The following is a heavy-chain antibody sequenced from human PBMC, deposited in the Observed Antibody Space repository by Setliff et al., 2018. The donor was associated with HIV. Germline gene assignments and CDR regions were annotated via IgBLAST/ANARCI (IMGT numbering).Heavy chain of an antibody. J-gene: IGHJ6*03. Sequence: LRLSCAASGFTFSSYSMNWVRQAPGKGLEWVSYISSSSSTIYYADSVKGRFTISRDNAKNSLYLQMNSLRTEDTAVYYCARDSGGWYPTGDYYYYYMDVWGKGTTVTVSS. D-gene: IGHD6-19*01. V-gene: IGHV3-48*01. CDR2: ISSSSSTI. CDR1: GFTFSSYS. CDR3: ARDSGGWYPTGDYYYYYMDV.